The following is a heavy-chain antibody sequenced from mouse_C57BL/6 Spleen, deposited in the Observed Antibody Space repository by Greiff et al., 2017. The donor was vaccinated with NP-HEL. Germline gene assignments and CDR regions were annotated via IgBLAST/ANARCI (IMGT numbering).Heavy chain of an antibody. J-gene: IGHJ4*01. V-gene: IGHV1-81*01. Sequence: VQLQQSGAELARPGASVKLSCKASGYTFTSYGISWVKQRTGQGLEWIGEIYPRSGNTYYNEKLKGKATLTADKSSSTAYMELRSLTSEDSAVYFCARSRDPYAMDYWGQGTSVTVSS. CDR2: IYPRSGNT. CDR1: GYTFTSYG. CDR3: ARSRDPYAMDY. D-gene: IGHD3-3*01.